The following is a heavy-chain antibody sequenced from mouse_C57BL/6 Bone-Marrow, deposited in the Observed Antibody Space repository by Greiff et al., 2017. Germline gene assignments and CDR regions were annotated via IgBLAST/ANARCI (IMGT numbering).Heavy chain of an antibody. Sequence: VQLQQSGAELVRPGTSVKVSCKASGYAFTNYLIEWVKQRPGQGLEWIGVINPGSGGTNYNEKFKGKATLTADTSSTTAYMQLSSLTSEDSAVYFCGRGSLAYWGQGTRVTVSA. J-gene: IGHJ3*01. CDR3: GRGSLAY. V-gene: IGHV1-54*02. CDR2: INPGSGGT. CDR1: GYAFTNYL.